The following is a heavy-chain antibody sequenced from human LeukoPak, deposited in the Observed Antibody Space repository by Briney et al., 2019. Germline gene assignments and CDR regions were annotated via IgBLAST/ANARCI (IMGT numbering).Heavy chain of an antibody. J-gene: IGHJ4*02. V-gene: IGHV4-39*07. Sequence: SETLSLTCTVTNGSITSSAFDWGWIRQPPGKGLEWIGSILYSGSTNYNPSLKSRVTISVDTSKNQFSLKLSSVTAADTAVYYCARLEDREGLYYFDYWGQGTLVTVSS. CDR1: NGSITSSAFD. CDR2: ILYSGST. D-gene: IGHD2-15*01. CDR3: ARLEDREGLYYFDY.